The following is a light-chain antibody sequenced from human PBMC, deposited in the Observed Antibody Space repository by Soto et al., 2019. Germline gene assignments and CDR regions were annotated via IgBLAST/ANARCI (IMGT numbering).Light chain of an antibody. J-gene: IGKJ5*01. Sequence: AQSTCLLSGSVGDRLTLTCRASRNVSIYLNWYQHKPGKGPTLLIHATSNLQIGVPSRFSCSGSGTEYTLTISSREPDGFGTYNCQQTYNMPSIGQGTRLEIK. V-gene: IGKV1-39*01. CDR3: QQTYNMPS. CDR2: ATS. CDR1: RNVSIY.